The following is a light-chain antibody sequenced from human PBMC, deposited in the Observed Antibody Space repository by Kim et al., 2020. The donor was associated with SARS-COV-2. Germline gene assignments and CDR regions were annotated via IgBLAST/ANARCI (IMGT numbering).Light chain of an antibody. CDR2: ETY. J-gene: IGKJ4*01. V-gene: IGKV3D-11*02. CDR3: KQRYNWQLN. Sequence: CTGERANRSWRASQSVGNSLDWFQQKPGQARRRLIFETYNRDNGIPGRLSGSGSGTAFNLTNSRLEPEEFGSYYRKQRYNWQLNFGGGTKVDIK. CDR1: QSVGNS.